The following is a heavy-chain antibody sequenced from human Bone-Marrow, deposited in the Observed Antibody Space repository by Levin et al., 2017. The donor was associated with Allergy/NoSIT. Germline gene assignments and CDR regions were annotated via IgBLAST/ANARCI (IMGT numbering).Heavy chain of an antibody. Sequence: GGSLRLSCAASGSTFTNAWMNWVRQAPGKGLEWVGLIKTNADGGTIDYAAPVKGRFTISRDDSINTLYLHMNSLRAEDTAVYYCASGDFDVWSGYYSFEYWGQGTLVNVSS. CDR3: ASGDFDVWSGYYSFEY. D-gene: IGHD3-3*01. CDR2: IKTNADGGTI. J-gene: IGHJ4*02. V-gene: IGHV3-15*01. CDR1: GSTFTNAW.